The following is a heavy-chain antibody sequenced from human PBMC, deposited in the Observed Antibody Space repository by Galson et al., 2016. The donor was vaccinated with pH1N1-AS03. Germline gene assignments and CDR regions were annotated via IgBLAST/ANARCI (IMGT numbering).Heavy chain of an antibody. CDR2: IYYSGST. Sequence: SETLSLTCTVSGGSISTSSYYWGWIRQPPGKGLEWIGSIYYSGSTYYNPSLKSRVTISVDTTKNQFSLKLSSVTAADTAVHYCARHVYGDYVEWFDPWSQGTLVTVSS. V-gene: IGHV4-39*01. J-gene: IGHJ5*02. CDR3: ARHVYGDYVEWFDP. D-gene: IGHD4-17*01. CDR1: GGSISTSSYY.